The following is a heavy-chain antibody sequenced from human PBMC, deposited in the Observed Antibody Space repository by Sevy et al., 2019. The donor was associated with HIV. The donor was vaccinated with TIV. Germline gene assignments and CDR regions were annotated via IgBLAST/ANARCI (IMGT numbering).Heavy chain of an antibody. CDR2: ISYDGNYR. CDR3: AKNRPPGGSYFSRHAMDV. J-gene: IGHJ6*02. D-gene: IGHD3-16*01. Sequence: GGSPRLSCAASGFTFSTYDIHWVRQAPGKGLEWVAIISYDGNYREYADSVRGRFSMSRDNSKNTVYLQMNGLSIEDTAVYYCAKNRPPGGSYFSRHAMDVWGRGTTVTVSS. CDR1: GFTFSTYD. V-gene: IGHV3-30*18.